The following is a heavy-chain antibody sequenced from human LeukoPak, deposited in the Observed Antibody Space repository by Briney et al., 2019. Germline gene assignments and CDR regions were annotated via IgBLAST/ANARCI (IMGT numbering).Heavy chain of an antibody. J-gene: IGHJ4*02. CDR2: IYTGGST. V-gene: IGHV3-53*01. Sequence: PGGSLRLSCAASGFTVGSHYMTWVRQAPGQGLEWVSLIYTGGSTYYADSVKGRFTISRDNSKNTLYLQMNSLRAEDTAMYYCSVTVYENGVYIPYWGQGTLVTVSS. D-gene: IGHD2-21*02. CDR3: SVTVYENGVYIPY. CDR1: GFTVGSHY.